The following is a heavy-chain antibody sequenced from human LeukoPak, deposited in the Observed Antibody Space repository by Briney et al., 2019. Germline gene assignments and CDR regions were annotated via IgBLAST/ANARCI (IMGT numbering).Heavy chain of an antibody. CDR1: GFPFSIYW. CDR2: INSDESDI. V-gene: IGHV3-74*01. D-gene: IGHD1-1*01. Sequence: GGSLRLSCAASGFPFSIYWMHWVRQAPGKGLVWVSSINSDESDIRYADSVKGRFTISRDNAKNTVPLQMNSLRAEDTAVYYCARGTTVAFDYWGQGILVTVSS. CDR3: ARGTTVAFDY. J-gene: IGHJ4*02.